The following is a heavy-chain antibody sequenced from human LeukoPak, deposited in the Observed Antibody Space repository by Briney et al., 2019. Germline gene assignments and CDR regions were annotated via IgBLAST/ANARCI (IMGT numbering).Heavy chain of an antibody. D-gene: IGHD3-10*01. CDR2: ISSSGSTI. V-gene: IGHV3-48*03. Sequence: GGSLRLSCAASGFTFSSYEMNWVRQAPGKGLEWVSYISSSGSTIYYADSVKGRFTISRDNAKNSLYLQMNSLRAEDTAVYYCARDYYYGSGSDWGKGTTVTVPS. J-gene: IGHJ6*04. CDR3: ARDYYYGSGSD. CDR1: GFTFSSYE.